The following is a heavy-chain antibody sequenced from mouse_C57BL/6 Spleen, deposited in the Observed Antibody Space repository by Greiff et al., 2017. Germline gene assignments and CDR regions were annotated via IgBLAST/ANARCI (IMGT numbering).Heavy chain of an antibody. D-gene: IGHD1-1*01. J-gene: IGHJ3*01. CDR3: VRGYYGY. V-gene: IGHV10-1*01. CDR2: IRSKSNNYAT. Sequence: GEADGGLVQPKGSLKLSCAASGFSFNTYAMNWVRQAPGKGLEWVARIRSKSNNYATYYADSVKDRFTISRDDSESMLYLQMNNLKTEDTAMYYCVRGYYGYWGQGTLVTVSA. CDR1: GFSFNTYA.